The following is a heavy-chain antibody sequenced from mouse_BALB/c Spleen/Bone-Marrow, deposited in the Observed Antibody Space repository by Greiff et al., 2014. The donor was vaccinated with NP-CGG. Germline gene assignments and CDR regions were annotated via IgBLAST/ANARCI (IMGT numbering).Heavy chain of an antibody. CDR3: ARKYGDY. V-gene: IGHV1-80*01. CDR2: IYPGDGDT. J-gene: IGHJ2*01. D-gene: IGHD2-10*02. Sequence: VQLQQSGAELVRPGSSVKISCKASGYVFSSYWMNWVKQRPGQGLEWIVQIYPGDGDTNYNGKFKGKATLTSDKSSSTAYMQLSSLTSEDSAVYFCARKYGDYWGQGTTLTVSS. CDR1: GYVFSSYW.